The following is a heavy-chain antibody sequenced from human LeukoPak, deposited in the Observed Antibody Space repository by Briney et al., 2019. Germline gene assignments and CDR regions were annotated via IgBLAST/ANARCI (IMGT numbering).Heavy chain of an antibody. CDR3: ARAGRITMVRGVMGFDI. V-gene: IGHV4-39*01. CDR2: IYYSGST. Sequence: SETLSLTCTVSGGSISSSSYYWGWIRQPPGKGLEWIGSIYYSGSTYYNPSPKSRVTISVDTSKNQFSLKLSSVTAADTAVYYCARAGRITMVRGVMGFDIWGQGTMVTVSS. D-gene: IGHD3-10*01. J-gene: IGHJ3*02. CDR1: GGSISSSSYY.